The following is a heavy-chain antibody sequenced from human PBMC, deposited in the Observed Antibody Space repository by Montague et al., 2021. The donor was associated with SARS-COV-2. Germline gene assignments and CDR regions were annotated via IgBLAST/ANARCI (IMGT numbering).Heavy chain of an antibody. V-gene: IGHV4-39*07. CDR3: ARDGALRFEILVGPRRDYYGTDV. D-gene: IGHD3-9*01. CDR1: GGSISSSSYY. Sequence: SETLSLTCTVSGGSISSSSYYWGWIRQPPGKGLEWIGSIYYSGSTYYNPSLKSRVTIAVDTSKNQFSLKLSSVTAADTAVYYCARDGALRFEILVGPRRDYYGTDVWGQGTTVTVSS. J-gene: IGHJ6*02. CDR2: IYYSGST.